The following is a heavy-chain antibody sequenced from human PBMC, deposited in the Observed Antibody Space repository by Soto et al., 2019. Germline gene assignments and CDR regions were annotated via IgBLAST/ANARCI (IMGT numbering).Heavy chain of an antibody. Sequence: GSLRLSCAASGFTFSSYAMSWVRQAPGKGLEWVSAISGSGGSTYYADSVKGRFTISRDNSKNTLYLQMNSLRAEDTAVYYCAKDPNIYYDSSGYYYGPHYYFDYWG. CDR3: AKDPNIYYDSSGYYYGPHYYFDY. J-gene: IGHJ4*01. D-gene: IGHD3-22*01. CDR2: ISGSGGST. V-gene: IGHV3-23*01. CDR1: GFTFSSYA.